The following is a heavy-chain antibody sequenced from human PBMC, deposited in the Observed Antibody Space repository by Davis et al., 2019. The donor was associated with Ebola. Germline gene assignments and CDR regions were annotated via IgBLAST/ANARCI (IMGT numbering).Heavy chain of an antibody. D-gene: IGHD4-17*01. Sequence: PGGSLRLSCAASGFTFSSYWMHWVRQAPGKGLVWVSRINSDGSSTNYADSVKGRFTISRDNAKNTLYLQMNSPRAEDTAVYYCARVPYGDSWRWLDPWGQGTLVTVSS. V-gene: IGHV3-74*01. CDR2: INSDGSST. J-gene: IGHJ5*02. CDR1: GFTFSSYW. CDR3: ARVPYGDSWRWLDP.